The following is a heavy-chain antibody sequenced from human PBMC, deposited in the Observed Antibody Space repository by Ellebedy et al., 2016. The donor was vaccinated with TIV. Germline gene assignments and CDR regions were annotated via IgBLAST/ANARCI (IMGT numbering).Heavy chain of an antibody. CDR3: PRLMMEQHQSWFDP. J-gene: IGHJ5*02. V-gene: IGHV5-51*01. D-gene: IGHD6-13*01. Sequence: GESLKISCKCSGYRFTSYWSGGVRQMPGKRLEWMGIIYHGDSDTKYSPSFQGQVIISTDKSISTAYLQWSSLEASDTAIYYCPRLMMEQHQSWFDPWGQGTLVTVSS. CDR1: GYRFTSYW. CDR2: IYHGDSDT.